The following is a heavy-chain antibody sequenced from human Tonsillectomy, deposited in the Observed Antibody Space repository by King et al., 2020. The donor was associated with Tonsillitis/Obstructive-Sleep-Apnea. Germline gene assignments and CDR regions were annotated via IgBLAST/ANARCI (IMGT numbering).Heavy chain of an antibody. Sequence: VQLQESGPGLVKPSETLSLTCTVSGGSISSYYWSWIRQPPGKGLEWIGYIYYSGSTNHNPSLKSRVTISLDTSKKQFSLKLSSVTAADTAVYYCASSDYYDSSGHSYYYYMGAWGKGTTVTVSS. V-gene: IGHV4-59*08. CDR2: IYYSGST. J-gene: IGHJ6*03. D-gene: IGHD3-22*01. CDR1: GGSISSYY. CDR3: ASSDYYDSSGHSYYYYMGA.